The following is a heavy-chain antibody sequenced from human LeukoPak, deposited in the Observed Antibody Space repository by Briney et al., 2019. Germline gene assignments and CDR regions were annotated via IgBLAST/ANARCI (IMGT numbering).Heavy chain of an antibody. V-gene: IGHV1-69*13. CDR3: ARDAPYCSSTSCYGWFDP. Sequence: SVNVSCKASGGTFSSYAISWVRQAPGQGLEWMGGIIPIFGTANYAQKFQGRVTITADESTSTAYLELSSLRSEDTAVYYCARDAPYCSSTSCYGWFDPWGQGTLVTVSS. CDR1: GGTFSSYA. D-gene: IGHD2-2*01. CDR2: IIPIFGTA. J-gene: IGHJ5*02.